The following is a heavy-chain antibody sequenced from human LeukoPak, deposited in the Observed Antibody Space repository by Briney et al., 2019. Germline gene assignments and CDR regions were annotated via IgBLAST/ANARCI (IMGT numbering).Heavy chain of an antibody. CDR2: INTDGSST. Sequence: GALRLSCAASGFTFSSYWMHWVRQAPGKGLVWVSRINTDGSSTSYADSVKGRFTISRDNAKNSLYLQMNSLRAEDTAVYYCARGGRRGEFYKFDYWGQGTLVTVSS. J-gene: IGHJ4*02. V-gene: IGHV3-74*01. CDR1: GFTFSSYW. CDR3: ARGGRRGEFYKFDY. D-gene: IGHD3-10*01.